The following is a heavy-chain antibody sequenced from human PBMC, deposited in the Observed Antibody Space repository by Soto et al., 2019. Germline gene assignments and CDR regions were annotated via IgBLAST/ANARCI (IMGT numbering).Heavy chain of an antibody. D-gene: IGHD2-21*02. V-gene: IGHV3-23*01. Sequence: HPGGSLRLSCEASGFLCSSYAMNWVRQAPGKGLEWVSSISSHGDTTYYAESVRARFTISRDNSKNTLFLQLNSLRAEDTAVYYCARVVVTAILYYFDYWGQGTLVTVSS. J-gene: IGHJ4*02. CDR3: ARVVVTAILYYFDY. CDR2: ISSHGDTT. CDR1: GFLCSSYA.